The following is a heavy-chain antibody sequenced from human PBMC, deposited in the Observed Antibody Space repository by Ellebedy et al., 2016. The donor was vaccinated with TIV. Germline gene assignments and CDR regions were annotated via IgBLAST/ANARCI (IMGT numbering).Heavy chain of an antibody. Sequence: ASVKVSXXASGYTFTSYGISWVRQAPGQGLEWMGWISAYNGNTNYAQKLQGRVTMTTDTSTSTAYMELRSLRSDDTAVYYCASRLPNYDFWSGPDNAFDIWGQGTMVTVSS. CDR1: GYTFTSYG. V-gene: IGHV1-18*01. D-gene: IGHD3-3*01. J-gene: IGHJ3*02. CDR3: ASRLPNYDFWSGPDNAFDI. CDR2: ISAYNGNT.